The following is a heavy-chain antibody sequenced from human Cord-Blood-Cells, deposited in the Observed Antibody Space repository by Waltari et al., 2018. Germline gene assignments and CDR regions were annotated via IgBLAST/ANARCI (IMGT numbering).Heavy chain of an antibody. V-gene: IGHV1-2*04. J-gene: IGHJ4*02. D-gene: IGHD6-6*01. CDR2: INPNSGGT. CDR1: GYTFTGYY. Sequence: QVQLVQSGAEVKKPGASVKVSCKASGYTFTGYYMHWVRQAPGQGLEWMGWINPNSGGTNYAQKFQGWVTMTWDIFISTSYIDLIRLRSDASAVYYCSSGYSPAEYSFDYFDQGTLV. CDR3: SSGYSPAEYSFDY.